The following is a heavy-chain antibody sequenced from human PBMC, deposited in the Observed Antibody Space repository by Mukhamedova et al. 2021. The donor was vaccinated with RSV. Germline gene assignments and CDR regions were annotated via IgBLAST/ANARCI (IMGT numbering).Heavy chain of an antibody. V-gene: IGHV1-18*01. Sequence: EYMGWISTYNGKTNYAQKLQGRVTLTTDTSTSTAYMELRSLRSDDTAVYYCAAHSGTYPYYFDYWGQGTLVTVSS. CDR2: ISTYNGKT. CDR3: AAHSGTYPYYFDY. J-gene: IGHJ4*02. D-gene: IGHD3-10*01.